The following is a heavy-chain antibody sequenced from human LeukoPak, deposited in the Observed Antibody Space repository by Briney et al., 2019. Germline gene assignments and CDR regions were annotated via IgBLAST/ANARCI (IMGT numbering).Heavy chain of an antibody. D-gene: IGHD1-26*01. CDR2: IYYSGST. CDR1: GGSISSYY. V-gene: IGHV4-59*01. J-gene: IGHJ3*02. CDR3: ATGGSYSVGAFDI. Sequence: SETLSLTCTVSGGSISSYYWSWIRQPPGKGLEWIGYIYYSGSTNYNPSLKSRVTISVDTSKNQFSLKLSSVTAADTAVYYCATGGSYSVGAFDIWGQGTMVTVSS.